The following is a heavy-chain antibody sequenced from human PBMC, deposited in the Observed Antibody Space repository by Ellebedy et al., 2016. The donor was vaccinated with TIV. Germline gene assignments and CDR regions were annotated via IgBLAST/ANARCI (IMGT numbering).Heavy chain of an antibody. J-gene: IGHJ6*02. CDR1: GYTFTSYY. V-gene: IGHV1-46*01. CDR3: ARDPRTPRGMDV. CDR2: INPSGGST. D-gene: IGHD1-14*01. Sequence: ASVKVSCKASGYTFTSYYMHWVRQAPGQGLEWMGIINPSGGSTSYAQKFQGRVTLTRDTSTSTVYMELSSLRSEDTAVYYCARDPRTPRGMDVWGQGTTVTVSS.